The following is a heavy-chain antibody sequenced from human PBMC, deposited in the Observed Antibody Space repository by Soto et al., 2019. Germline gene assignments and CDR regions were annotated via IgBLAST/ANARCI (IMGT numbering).Heavy chain of an antibody. V-gene: IGHV5-10-1*01. Sequence: EVQLVQSGAEVKKPGESLRISCKGSGYSFTSYWISWVRQMPGKGLECMGRIDPSDSYTNYSPSFQGHVTSSADKSISTAYLQWSRLKASDTAMYYCARSNERYYDRSGYTYDYWGQGTLVTVSS. CDR3: ARSNERYYDRSGYTYDY. CDR1: GYSFTSYW. CDR2: IDPSDSYT. J-gene: IGHJ4*02. D-gene: IGHD3-22*01.